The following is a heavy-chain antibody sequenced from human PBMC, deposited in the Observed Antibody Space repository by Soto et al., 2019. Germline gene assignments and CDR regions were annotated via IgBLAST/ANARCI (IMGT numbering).Heavy chain of an antibody. J-gene: IGHJ5*02. CDR3: AREAQDYYFDH. Sequence: QVQLQESGPGLVKPTETLTLTCTVSPGSISSSYWSWIRQPPGRGLEWIGHVAYSGTTKYNPSLKSRGSISVSTSKRQFSLRLTSVTAADTAVYYCAREAQDYYFDHWGQGILVTVSS. D-gene: IGHD1-26*01. V-gene: IGHV4-59*01. CDR2: VAYSGTT. CDR1: PGSISSSY.